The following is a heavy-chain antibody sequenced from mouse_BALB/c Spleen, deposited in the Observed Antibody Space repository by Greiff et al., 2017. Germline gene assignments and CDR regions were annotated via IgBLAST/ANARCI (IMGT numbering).Heavy chain of an antibody. CDR3: ARDGDYFDY. CDR2: ISYSGST. D-gene: IGHD2-3*01. Sequence: EVQLQESGPGLVKPSQSLSLTCTVTGYSITSDYAWNWIRQFPGNKLEWMGYISYSGSTSYNPSLKSRISITRDTSKNQFFLQLNSVTTEDTATYYCARDGDYFDYWGQGTTLTVSS. J-gene: IGHJ2*01. V-gene: IGHV3-2*02. CDR1: GYSITSDYA.